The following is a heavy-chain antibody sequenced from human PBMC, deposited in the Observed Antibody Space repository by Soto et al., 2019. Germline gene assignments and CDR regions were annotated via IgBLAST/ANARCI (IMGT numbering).Heavy chain of an antibody. D-gene: IGHD6-13*01. Sequence: QLQLQESGSGLVTPSQTLSLTCAVSGGSISSGDYSWSWIRQPPGKGLEWIGYIYHSGSTYYNPSLKSRVTISVDRSKNQFSLKLSSVTAADMAVYYCASGQQLVRNYWGQGTLVTVSS. CDR1: GGSISSGDYS. CDR2: IYHSGST. CDR3: ASGQQLVRNY. V-gene: IGHV4-30-2*01. J-gene: IGHJ4*02.